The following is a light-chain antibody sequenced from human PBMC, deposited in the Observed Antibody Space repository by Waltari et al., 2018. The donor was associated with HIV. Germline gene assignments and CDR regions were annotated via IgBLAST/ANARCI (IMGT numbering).Light chain of an antibody. V-gene: IGKV4-1*01. CDR2: WAS. CDR1: QTLFYSSNTKNY. Sequence: DIVMTQSPDSLTVSLGERATINCKSNQTLFYSSNTKNYLAWYQQKPRQPPKLLIYWASSRESGVPERFIGSGSVTNFSLTITSLQAEDVAIYYCQQYFNTPYTFGRGTKVEI. CDR3: QQYFNTPYT. J-gene: IGKJ2*01.